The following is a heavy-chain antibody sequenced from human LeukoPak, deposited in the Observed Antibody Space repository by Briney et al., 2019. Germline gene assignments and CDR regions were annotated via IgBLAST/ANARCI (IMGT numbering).Heavy chain of an antibody. V-gene: IGHV3-9*01. CDR2: ISWNGGTI. CDR1: GFTFHDYA. D-gene: IGHD6-19*01. J-gene: IGHJ5*02. Sequence: GGSLRLSCAASGFTFHDYAMHWVRQAPGKGLEWVSGISWNGGTIDYADSVKGRFTISRDNAKNSLYLQMNSLRAEDTAVYYCARDRGSSGWYLLFDPWGQGTLVTVSS. CDR3: ARDRGSSGWYLLFDP.